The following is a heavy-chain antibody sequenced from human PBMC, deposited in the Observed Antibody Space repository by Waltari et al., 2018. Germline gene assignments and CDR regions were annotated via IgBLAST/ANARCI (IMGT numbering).Heavy chain of an antibody. J-gene: IGHJ6*03. CDR1: GFTFRNSE. V-gene: IGHV3-48*03. CDR2: ISNSGSTT. CDR3: ARPSTEYYYYYYYMDV. Sequence: EVQVVESGGGLVQPGGSLRLSCVASGFTFRNSEMNWVRQAPGKGVEWVSYISNSGSTTYYADSVKGRFTISRDNAKNSMYLEMDSLRAEDTAVYYCARPSTEYYYYYYYMDVWGKGTTVTVS.